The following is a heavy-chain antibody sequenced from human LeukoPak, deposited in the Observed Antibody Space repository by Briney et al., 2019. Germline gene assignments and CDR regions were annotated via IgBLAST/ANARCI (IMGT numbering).Heavy chain of an antibody. Sequence: ASVKVSCKASGYTFTGYYMHWVRQAPGQGLEWMGGIIPIFGTANYAQKFQGRVTITADESTSTAYMELSSLRSEDTAVYYCARDPNTGWFDPWGQGTLVTVSS. CDR1: GYTFTGYY. CDR3: ARDPNTGWFDP. J-gene: IGHJ5*02. V-gene: IGHV1-69*13. CDR2: IIPIFGTA. D-gene: IGHD1-14*01.